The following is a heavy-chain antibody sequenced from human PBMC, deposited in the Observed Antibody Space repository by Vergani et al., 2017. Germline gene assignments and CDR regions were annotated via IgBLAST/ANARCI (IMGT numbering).Heavy chain of an antibody. CDR1: GFTFSSYS. CDR2: ISSSSSYR. V-gene: IGHV3-21*01. CDR3: ARDGIAAAGTGYYGMDV. D-gene: IGHD6-13*01. J-gene: IGHJ6*02. Sequence: EVQLVESGGGLVKPGGSLRLSCAASGFTFSSYSMNWVRQAPGKGLEWVSSISSSSSYRYYADSVKGRFTISRDNAKNSLYLQMNSLRAEDTAVYYCARDGIAAAGTGYYGMDVWGQGTTVTVSS.